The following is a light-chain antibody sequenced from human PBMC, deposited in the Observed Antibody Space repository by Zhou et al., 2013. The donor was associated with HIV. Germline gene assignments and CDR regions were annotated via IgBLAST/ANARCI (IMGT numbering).Light chain of an antibody. V-gene: IGKV3-11*01. Sequence: EIVLTQSPATLSLSPGERATLSCRASQSVNNYLAWCQQKPGQPPRLLIYDASKRATGIPARFSGSGSGTDFTLTISSLEPEDFAVYYCQQRSNWPRGWTFGQGTKVEIK. CDR2: DAS. J-gene: IGKJ1*01. CDR1: QSVNNY. CDR3: QQRSNWPRGWT.